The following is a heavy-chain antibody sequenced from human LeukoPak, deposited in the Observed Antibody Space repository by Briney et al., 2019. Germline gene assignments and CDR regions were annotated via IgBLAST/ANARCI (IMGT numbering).Heavy chain of an antibody. D-gene: IGHD2/OR15-2a*01. CDR2: ISSSSTYI. Sequence: GGSLRLSCAASGFTISTYSMNWVRQAPGKGLEWVSSISSSSTYIYYADSVKGRFTISRDNAKNSLYLQMNSLRAEDTAVYYCARDLKYWVNRDFDYWGQGTLVTVSS. V-gene: IGHV3-21*01. CDR3: ARDLKYWVNRDFDY. J-gene: IGHJ4*02. CDR1: GFTISTYS.